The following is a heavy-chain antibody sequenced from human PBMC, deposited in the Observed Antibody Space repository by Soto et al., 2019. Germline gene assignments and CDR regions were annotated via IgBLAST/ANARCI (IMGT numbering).Heavy chain of an antibody. CDR1: GFTFSSYG. Sequence: QVQLVESGGGVVQPGRSLRLSCVASGFTFSSYGMHWVRQAPGKGLEWVAVIWYDGSNKYYADSVKGRFAISRDNSKNTLDLQMNSLRAEDTAVYYCARDHRGDYSFDYWGQGTLVTVSS. CDR3: ARDHRGDYSFDY. CDR2: IWYDGSNK. V-gene: IGHV3-33*01. J-gene: IGHJ4*02. D-gene: IGHD4-17*01.